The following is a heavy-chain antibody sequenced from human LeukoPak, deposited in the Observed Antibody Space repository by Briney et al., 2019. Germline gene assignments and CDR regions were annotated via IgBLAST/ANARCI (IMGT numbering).Heavy chain of an antibody. J-gene: IGHJ4*02. CDR1: GHSNRKYY. CDR3: ARESKSYDSSGYNHDC. CDR2: IYTSRTT. Sequence: SEPLSLPCSVSGHSNRKYYWSWIRQPAGKALEWIGRIYTSRTTDFNPFLKSRLTMSVDTSRNHFSLKLTSVTAAETAVYYCARESKSYDSSGYNHDCWGQGALVTVSS. D-gene: IGHD3-22*01. V-gene: IGHV4-4*07.